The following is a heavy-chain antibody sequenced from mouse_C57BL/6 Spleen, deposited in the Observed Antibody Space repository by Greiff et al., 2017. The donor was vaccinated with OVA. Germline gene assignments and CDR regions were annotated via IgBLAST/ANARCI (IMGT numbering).Heavy chain of an antibody. V-gene: IGHV5-17*01. CDR2: ISSGSSTI. D-gene: IGHD1-1*01. Sequence: EVKLVESGGGLVKPGGSLKLSCAASGFTFSDYGMHWVRQAPEKGLEWVAYISSGSSTIYYADTVKGRFTISRDNAKNTLFLQMTSLRSEDTAMYYCARPDYYGRSYWGQGTLVTVSA. J-gene: IGHJ3*01. CDR3: ARPDYYGRSY. CDR1: GFTFSDYG.